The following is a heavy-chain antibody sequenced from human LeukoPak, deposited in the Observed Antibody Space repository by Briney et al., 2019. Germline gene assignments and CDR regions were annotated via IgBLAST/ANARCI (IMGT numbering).Heavy chain of an antibody. V-gene: IGHV1-3*01. CDR2: INAGNGNT. D-gene: IGHD3-10*01. Sequence: ASVKVSCKASGYTFTSYAMHWVRQAPGQRLEWMGRINAGNGNTKYSQKFQGRVTITRDTSASTAYMELSSLRSEDTAVYYCARDRRGIITMVRGVEFYWFDPWGQGTLVTVSS. CDR1: GYTFTSYA. J-gene: IGHJ5*02. CDR3: ARDRRGIITMVRGVEFYWFDP.